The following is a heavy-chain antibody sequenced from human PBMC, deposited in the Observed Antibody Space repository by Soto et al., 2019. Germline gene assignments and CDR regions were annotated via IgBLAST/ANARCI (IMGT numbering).Heavy chain of an antibody. J-gene: IGHJ5*02. CDR3: ARESLTTGWFDP. CDR2: IYYSGST. V-gene: IGHV4-31*03. Sequence: SETLSLTCTVSGGSISSGGYYWSWIRQHPGKGLEWIGYIYYSGSTYYNPSLKSRVTISVDTSKNQFSLRLSSVTAADTAVYYCARESLTTGWFDPWGQGTLVTVSS. CDR1: GGSISSGGYY. D-gene: IGHD4-17*01.